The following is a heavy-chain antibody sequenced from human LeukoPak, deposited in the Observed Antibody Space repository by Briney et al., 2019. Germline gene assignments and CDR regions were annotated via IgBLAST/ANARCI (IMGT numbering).Heavy chain of an antibody. V-gene: IGHV3-21*01. Sequence: GGSLRLSCAASGFTFSSYSMNWVRQAPGKGLEWVSSISSSSSYIYYADSVKGRFAISRDNAKNSLYLQMNSLRAEDTAVYYCAREGYYYDSSGKGGYFQHWGQGTLVTVSS. CDR2: ISSSSSYI. CDR3: AREGYYYDSSGKGGYFQH. CDR1: GFTFSSYS. D-gene: IGHD3-22*01. J-gene: IGHJ1*01.